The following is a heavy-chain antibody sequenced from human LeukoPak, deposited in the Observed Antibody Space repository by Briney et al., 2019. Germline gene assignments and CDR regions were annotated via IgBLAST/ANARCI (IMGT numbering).Heavy chain of an antibody. D-gene: IGHD5-12*01. CDR2: ISQDVSHK. J-gene: IGHJ4*02. CDR3: ARVGYNGWNFEN. CDR1: GFTFSSYW. V-gene: IGHV3-7*01. Sequence: GGSLRLSCAASGFTFSSYWMSWVRQAPGKGLQSVAYISQDVSHKYYVDSVKGRFTISRDNATNSLHLEMNSLRAEDTALYYCARVGYNGWNFENWGQGTLVTVSS.